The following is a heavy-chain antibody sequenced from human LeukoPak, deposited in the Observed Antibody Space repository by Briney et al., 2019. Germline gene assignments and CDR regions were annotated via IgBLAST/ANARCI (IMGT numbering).Heavy chain of an antibody. CDR1: GFTFSSYS. CDR2: ISGSGGST. CDR3: AKGYYDYVWGSYYFDY. D-gene: IGHD3-16*01. V-gene: IGHV3-23*01. J-gene: IGHJ4*02. Sequence: GGSLRLSCAASGFTFSSYSMNWVRQGPGKGLEWVSAISGSGGSTYYADSVKGRFTISRDNSKNTLYLQMNSLRAEDTAVYYCAKGYYDYVWGSYYFDYWGQGILVTVSS.